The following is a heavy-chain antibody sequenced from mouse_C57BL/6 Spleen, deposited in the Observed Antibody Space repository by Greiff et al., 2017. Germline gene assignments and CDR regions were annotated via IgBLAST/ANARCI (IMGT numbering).Heavy chain of an antibody. V-gene: IGHV1-19*01. D-gene: IGHD1-1*01. Sequence: EVQLQQSGPVLVKPGASVKMSCKASGYTFTDYYMNWVKQSHGKSLEWIGVINPYNGGTSYNQKFKGKATLTVDTSSSTAYMERNSLTSEDSAVYYCARNYGSSYGFYFDFWGPGTTLTVSS. CDR1: GYTFTDYY. CDR3: ARNYGSSYGFYFDF. J-gene: IGHJ2*01. CDR2: INPYNGGT.